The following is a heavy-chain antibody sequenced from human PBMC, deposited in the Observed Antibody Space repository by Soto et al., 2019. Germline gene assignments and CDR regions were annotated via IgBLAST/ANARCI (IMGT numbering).Heavy chain of an antibody. Sequence: QVQLVQSGAEVKKPGSSVKVSCRTSGGSFSSYTTTWMRQAPGQGLEWMGGIIPFFGKATYAQRFQGRLTITADESASTAYMELTGLSSDDTAVYYCARDRKFGVATYYFDYWGQGSLVTVSS. V-gene: IGHV1-69*01. CDR3: ARDRKFGVATYYFDY. CDR1: GGSFSSYT. D-gene: IGHD3-3*01. J-gene: IGHJ4*02. CDR2: IIPFFGKA.